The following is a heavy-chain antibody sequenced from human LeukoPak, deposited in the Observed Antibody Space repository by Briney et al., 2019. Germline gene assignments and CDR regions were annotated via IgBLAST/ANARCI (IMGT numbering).Heavy chain of an antibody. J-gene: IGHJ4*02. D-gene: IGHD4-23*01. CDR1: GFTFSSYE. Sequence: GGSLRLSCAASGFTFSSYELNWVRQAPGKGLEWVSYISSSGSTIYYADSVKGRFTISRDNAKNSLYLQMNSLRAEDTAVYYCARRRLNYGGNSVDYWGQGTLVTVSS. CDR3: ARRRLNYGGNSVDY. V-gene: IGHV3-48*03. CDR2: ISSSGSTI.